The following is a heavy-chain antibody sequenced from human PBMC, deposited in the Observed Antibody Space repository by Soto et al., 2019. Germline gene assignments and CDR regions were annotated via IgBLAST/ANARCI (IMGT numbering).Heavy chain of an antibody. Sequence: QVQLVQSGAEVKKPGSSVKVSCKASGGTFSSFSISWVRQAPGHGLEWMGRIIPMLGITNYAQEFQGRVTITADKSSGTAYVELSSLRSANTAMYYCAKGPTKDGFDVWGQGTMISVSS. CDR2: IIPMLGIT. V-gene: IGHV1-69*02. CDR1: GGTFSSFS. D-gene: IGHD1-26*01. CDR3: AKGPTKDGFDV. J-gene: IGHJ3*01.